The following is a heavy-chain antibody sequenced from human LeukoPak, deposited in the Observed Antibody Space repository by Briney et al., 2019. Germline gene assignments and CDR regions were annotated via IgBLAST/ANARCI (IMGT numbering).Heavy chain of an antibody. CDR3: ARCRSNYISRPDAFDI. D-gene: IGHD4-11*01. J-gene: IGHJ3*02. CDR2: IYPGDSDT. CDR1: GYSFTSYW. Sequence: GESLKISCKGSGYSFTSYWIGWVRQMPGKGLEWMGIIYPGDSDTRYSPSFQGQVTISADKSISTAYLQWSSLKASDTAMYYCARCRSNYISRPDAFDIWGQGTMVTVSS. V-gene: IGHV5-51*01.